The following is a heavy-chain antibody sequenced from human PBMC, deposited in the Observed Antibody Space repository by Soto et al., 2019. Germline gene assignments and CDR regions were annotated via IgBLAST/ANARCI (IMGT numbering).Heavy chain of an antibody. D-gene: IGHD3-16*01. Sequence: ASVKVSCKASGYTFTSYGISWVRQAPGQGLEWMGWISAYNGNTNYVQKVQGRLTMTTDTSTTTAYMELRSLRSDDTAVYYCARDRAFGPGSFDYWGQGTLVTVSS. CDR1: GYTFTSYG. J-gene: IGHJ4*02. CDR2: ISAYNGNT. V-gene: IGHV1-18*01. CDR3: ARDRAFGPGSFDY.